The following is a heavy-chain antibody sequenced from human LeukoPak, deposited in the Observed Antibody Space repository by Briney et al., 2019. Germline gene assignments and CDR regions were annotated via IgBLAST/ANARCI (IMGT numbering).Heavy chain of an antibody. V-gene: IGHV4-39*07. D-gene: IGHD3-10*01. J-gene: IGHJ6*03. CDR2: IYYSGST. Sequence: SETLSLTCTVSGGSISSSSYYWGWIRQPPGKGLEWIGSIYYSGSTYYNPSLKSRVTMSVDTSKNQFSLKLSSVTAADTAVYYCARVYGSGSYHYYYYMDVWGKGTTVTISS. CDR3: ARVYGSGSYHYYYYMDV. CDR1: GGSISSSSYY.